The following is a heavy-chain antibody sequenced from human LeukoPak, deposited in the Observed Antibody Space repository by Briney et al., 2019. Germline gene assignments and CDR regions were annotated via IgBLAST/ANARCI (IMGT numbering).Heavy chain of an antibody. CDR2: IYPGDSDT. V-gene: IGHV5-51*01. CDR3: ARLTGPNCSSTSCYVDYFDY. D-gene: IGHD2-2*01. CDR1: GYSFTSYW. Sequence: GESLKISCKGSGYSFTSYWIGWVRQMPGKGLELMGIIYPGDSDTRYSPSFQGQVTISADTSISTAYLQWSSLKASDTAMYYCARLTGPNCSSTSCYVDYFDYWGQGTLVTVSS. J-gene: IGHJ4*02.